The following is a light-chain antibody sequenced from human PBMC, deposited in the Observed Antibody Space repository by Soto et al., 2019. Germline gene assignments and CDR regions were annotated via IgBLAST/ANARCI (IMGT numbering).Light chain of an antibody. CDR1: SSDGGGYNY. CDR3: CSYTTSNTRQIV. V-gene: IGLV2-14*01. Sequence: QSVLTQPASVSWCPGQSLTIPLTGKSSDGGGYNYVSWYQQHPGKAPKFMIYDVSNRPSGVSNRFSGSKSGNTASLTISGLQAEDEADYYCCSYTTSNTRQIVFGTGTKVTVL. CDR2: DVS. J-gene: IGLJ1*01.